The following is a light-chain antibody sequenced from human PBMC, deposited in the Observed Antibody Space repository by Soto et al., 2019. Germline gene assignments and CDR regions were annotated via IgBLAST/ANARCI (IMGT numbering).Light chain of an antibody. CDR1: SGHSSYA. CDR2: LNSDGSH. Sequence: QAVVTQLPSASASLGASVKLTCTLSSGHSSYAIAWHQQQPEKGPRYLMKLNSDGSHSKGDGIPDRFSGSSSGAERYLTISSLQSEDEADYYCQTWGTGILVFGGGTKVTVL. J-gene: IGLJ2*01. CDR3: QTWGTGILV. V-gene: IGLV4-69*01.